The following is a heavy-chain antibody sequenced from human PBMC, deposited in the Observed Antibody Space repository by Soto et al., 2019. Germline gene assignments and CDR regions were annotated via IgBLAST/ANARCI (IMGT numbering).Heavy chain of an antibody. V-gene: IGHV3-33*01. CDR3: ARERYSNYDLYYNGMDV. J-gene: IGHJ6*02. CDR1: GFTFSSYG. D-gene: IGHD4-4*01. CDR2: IWYDGGNK. Sequence: PGGSLRLSCAASGFTFSSYGMHWVRQAPGTGLEWVAIIWYDGGNKYYGDSVKGRFTISRDNSKNTLYLQMNSLRAEDTAVYYCARERYSNYDLYYNGMDVWGQGTTVTVSS.